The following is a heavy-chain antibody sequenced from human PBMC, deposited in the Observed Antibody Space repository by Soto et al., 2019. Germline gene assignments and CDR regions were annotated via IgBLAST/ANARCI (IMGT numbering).Heavy chain of an antibody. D-gene: IGHD5-12*01. V-gene: IGHV3-21*01. CDR2: ISSSSTDI. Sequence: EVQLVESGGGLVKPGGSLRLSCAASGFTYSSYSMHWVRQAPGKGLVWVSSISSSSTDISYAESLKGRFTISRDNDRKSLYLQRNSLTAEDTAVDYCARDGNSGDARDLDHWGQGTLVTVSS. CDR1: GFTYSSYS. J-gene: IGHJ4*02. CDR3: ARDGNSGDARDLDH.